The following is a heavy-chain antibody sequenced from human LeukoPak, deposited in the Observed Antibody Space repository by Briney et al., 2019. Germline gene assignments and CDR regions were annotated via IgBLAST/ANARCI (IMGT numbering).Heavy chain of an antibody. D-gene: IGHD3-22*01. V-gene: IGHV3-15*01. CDR2: IKSKSDGGTT. J-gene: IGHJ4*02. CDR1: GFTFSNAW. Sequence: GGSLRLSCAASGFTFSNAWMNWVRQAPGKGLEWVGHIKSKSDGGTTDYAAPVKGRFTISRDDSANMLYLQMNSLGPEDIAVYYCTAPRGPRNGYYLSDYWGQGTLVTVSS. CDR3: TAPRGPRNGYYLSDY.